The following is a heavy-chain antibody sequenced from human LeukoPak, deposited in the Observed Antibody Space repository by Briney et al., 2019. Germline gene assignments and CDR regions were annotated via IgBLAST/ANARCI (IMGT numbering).Heavy chain of an antibody. J-gene: IGHJ4*02. CDR1: GFTFSGSA. CDR2: IRSKTNSYAT. V-gene: IGHV3-73*01. CDR3: TRRSWDSSSDY. D-gene: IGHD6-6*01. Sequence: QPGGSLKLSCAASGFTFSGSAMHWVRQTSGKGLEWVGRIRSKTNSYATAYAASVKGRFTISRDDSKNTAYLQMNSLKTDDTAVYYCTRRSWDSSSDYWGQGTLVTVSS.